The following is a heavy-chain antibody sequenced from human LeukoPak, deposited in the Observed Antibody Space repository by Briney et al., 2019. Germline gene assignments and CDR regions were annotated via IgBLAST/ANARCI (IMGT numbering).Heavy chain of an antibody. CDR1: GFTFDDHA. V-gene: IGHV3-23*01. CDR3: AKSPVSSCRGSFCYPFDY. CDR2: ISGSDDGT. J-gene: IGHJ4*02. Sequence: GGSLRLSCAASGFTFDDHAITWVRQVPGKGLEWVSAISGSDDGTYYADSVKGRFTISRDNSRNTLYLQMNTLRAEDTAVYFCAKSPVSSCRGSFCYPFDYWGQGNLVTVSS. D-gene: IGHD2-15*01.